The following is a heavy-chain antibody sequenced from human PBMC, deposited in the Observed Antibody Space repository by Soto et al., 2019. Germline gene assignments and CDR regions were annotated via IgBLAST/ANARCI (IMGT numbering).Heavy chain of an antibody. CDR1: GASISSNNW. V-gene: IGHV4-4*02. Sequence: QVQLQESGPGLVKPSETLSLTCTVSGASISSNNWWSWVRQPPGKGLEWIGEIYHAGRTNYNPSLKSRVTISVDKSKNQLSLMLNSVTAADTAVYYCATNGEIASGGYYFDYWGRGSLVTVSS. CDR2: IYHAGRT. J-gene: IGHJ4*02. CDR3: ATNGEIASGGYYFDY. D-gene: IGHD4-17*01.